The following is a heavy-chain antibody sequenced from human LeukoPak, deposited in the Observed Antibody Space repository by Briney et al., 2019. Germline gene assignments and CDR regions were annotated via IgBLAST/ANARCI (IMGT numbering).Heavy chain of an antibody. Sequence: PGGSLRLSCAASGFTFSSYGMHWVRQAPGKGLEWVANIKQDGSEKYYVDSVKGRFTISRDNAKNSLYLQMNSLRAEDTAVYYCARVLTYYDILTGSKRPDYFDYWGQGTLVTVSS. D-gene: IGHD3-9*01. J-gene: IGHJ4*02. CDR3: ARVLTYYDILTGSKRPDYFDY. CDR2: IKQDGSEK. V-gene: IGHV3-7*01. CDR1: GFTFSSYG.